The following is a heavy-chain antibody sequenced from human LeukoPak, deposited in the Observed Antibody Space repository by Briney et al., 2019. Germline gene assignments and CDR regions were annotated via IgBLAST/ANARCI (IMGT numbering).Heavy chain of an antibody. CDR2: IYPDDSDT. Sequence: GESLKISCKGSGYFFNSYWIAWVRQMPGKGLEWMGIIYPDDSDTRYSPSFQGQVTISVDKSISTAYLQWSSLKASDTAMYYCASTNCSNGVCYTSGFDYWGQGTLVAVSS. CDR1: GYFFNSYW. D-gene: IGHD2-8*01. J-gene: IGHJ4*02. V-gene: IGHV5-51*01. CDR3: ASTNCSNGVCYTSGFDY.